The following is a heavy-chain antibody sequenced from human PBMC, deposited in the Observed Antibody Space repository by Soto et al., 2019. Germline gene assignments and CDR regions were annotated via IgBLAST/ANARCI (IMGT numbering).Heavy chain of an antibody. D-gene: IGHD3-3*01. J-gene: IGHJ4*02. CDR1: GGSISSYY. V-gene: IGHV4-59*01. CDR2: IYYSGST. CDR3: ARSPPPSLDYDFWSGYFRTYFDY. Sequence: PSETLSLTCTVSGGSISSYYWSWIRQPPGKGLEWIGYIYYSGSTNYNPSLKSRVTISVDTSKNQFSLKLSSVTAADTAVYYCARSPPPSLDYDFWSGYFRTYFDYWGQGTLVTVSS.